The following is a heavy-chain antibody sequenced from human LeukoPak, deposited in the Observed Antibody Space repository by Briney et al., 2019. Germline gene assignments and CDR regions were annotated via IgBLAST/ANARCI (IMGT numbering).Heavy chain of an antibody. D-gene: IGHD3-22*01. CDR3: TRHSYDSSGYYRFFDY. CDR1: GFTFSGSA. Sequence: GGSLRLSCAASGFTFSGSAMHWVRQASGKGLEWVGRIRSKANSNATGYAESVKGRFTISRDDSTNTAYLQMNSLKTEDTAVYYCTRHSYDSSGYYRFFDYWGQGTLVTVSS. V-gene: IGHV3-73*01. J-gene: IGHJ4*02. CDR2: IRSKANSNAT.